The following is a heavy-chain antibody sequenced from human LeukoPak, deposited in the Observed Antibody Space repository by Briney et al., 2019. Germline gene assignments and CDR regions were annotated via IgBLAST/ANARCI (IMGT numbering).Heavy chain of an antibody. CDR1: GGSIRSGDYY. V-gene: IGHV4-30-4*01. CDR2: IYYSGST. D-gene: IGHD1-1*01. Sequence: SETLSLTCTVSGGSIRSGDYYWSWIRQPPGKGLEWIGYIYYSGSTYYNPSLKSRVTISADTSKNQFSLKLSSVTAADTAVYYCARERQLPLYYFDYWGQGTLVTVPS. J-gene: IGHJ4*02. CDR3: ARERQLPLYYFDY.